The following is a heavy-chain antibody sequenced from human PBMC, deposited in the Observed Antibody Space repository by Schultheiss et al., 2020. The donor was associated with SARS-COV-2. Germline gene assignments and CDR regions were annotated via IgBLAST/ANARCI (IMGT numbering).Heavy chain of an antibody. J-gene: IGHJ4*02. CDR2: ISWNSGSI. V-gene: IGHV3-9*01. D-gene: IGHD3-10*01. CDR1: GFTFSSYW. Sequence: GGSLRLSCAASGFTFSSYWMSWVRQAPGKGLEWVSGISWNSGSIGYADSVKGRFTISRDNAKNSLYLQMNSLRAEDTALYYCAKGTRGVYYFDYWGQGTLVTVSS. CDR3: AKGTRGVYYFDY.